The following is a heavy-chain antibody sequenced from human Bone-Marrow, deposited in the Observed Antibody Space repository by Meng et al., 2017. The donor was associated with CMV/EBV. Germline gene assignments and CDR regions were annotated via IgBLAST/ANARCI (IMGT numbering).Heavy chain of an antibody. Sequence: SQTLSLTCAISGDSVSNNDVAWNWIRQSPLRGLEWLGRTYYNSKWYNEYAVSVKSRIIFNAYTSQNQFSLQLNSVSPEATAVYYCARGASRSLDYWGQGTLVTVSS. CDR2: TYYNSKWYN. CDR1: GDSVSNNDVA. J-gene: IGHJ4*02. V-gene: IGHV6-1*01. CDR3: ARGASRSLDY. D-gene: IGHD3-16*01.